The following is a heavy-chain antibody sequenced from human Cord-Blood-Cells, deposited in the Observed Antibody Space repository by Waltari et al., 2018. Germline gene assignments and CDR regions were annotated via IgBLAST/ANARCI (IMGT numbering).Heavy chain of an antibody. CDR1: GGSFSGYY. CDR2: INHSGST. CDR3: ARVFAMSYDSSGYYFDY. Sequence: QVQLQQWGAGLLKPSETLSLTCAVYGGSFSGYYWSWIRQPPGKGLEWIGEINHSGSTNYNPSLKSGVTISVDTSKNQFSLKLSSVTAADTAVYYCARVFAMSYDSSGYYFDYWGQGTLVTVSS. V-gene: IGHV4-34*01. D-gene: IGHD3-22*01. J-gene: IGHJ4*02.